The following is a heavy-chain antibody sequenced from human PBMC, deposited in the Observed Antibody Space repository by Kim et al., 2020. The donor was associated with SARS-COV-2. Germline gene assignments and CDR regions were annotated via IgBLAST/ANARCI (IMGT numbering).Heavy chain of an antibody. CDR3: ARDGSRGVGGDY. J-gene: IGHJ4*02. Sequence: SVKVSCKASGGTFSSYAISWVRQAPGQGLEWMGGIIPIFGTANYAQKFQGRVTITADESTSTAYMELSSLRSEDTAGYYCARDGSRGVGGDYWGRGTLVTVSS. V-gene: IGHV1-69*13. D-gene: IGHD3-16*01. CDR2: IIPIFGTA. CDR1: GGTFSSYA.